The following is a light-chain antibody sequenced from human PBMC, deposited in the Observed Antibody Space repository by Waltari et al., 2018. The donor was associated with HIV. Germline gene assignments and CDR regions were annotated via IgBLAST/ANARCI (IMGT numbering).Light chain of an antibody. J-gene: IGLJ1*01. CDR2: SNS. CDR1: NSNIESNY. Sequence: QSVLTQPPSASATPGQRITISCSGGNSNIESNYVYWYQQLPGTAPKVFIYSNSQRPSGVPDRFSGSKSGTSASLIISGLRSGDEADYYCASWDDSLNAFVFGTGTKVTVL. CDR3: ASWDDSLNAFV. V-gene: IGLV1-47*02.